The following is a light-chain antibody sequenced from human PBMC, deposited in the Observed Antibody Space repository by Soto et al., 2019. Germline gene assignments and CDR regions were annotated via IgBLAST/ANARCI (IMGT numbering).Light chain of an antibody. CDR1: QSLLNSNGYNY. V-gene: IGKV2-28*01. J-gene: IGKJ3*01. CDR2: LGS. CDR3: VQALQTPHT. Sequence: DIVMTQSPLSLPVTPGEPASISCRSSQSLLNSNGYNYLDWYLQKPGQSPQLLIYLGSNRASGVPDKFSGSVSGTDFTLKISAVEAEDVGIYYCVQALQTPHTFGPGTKVDIK.